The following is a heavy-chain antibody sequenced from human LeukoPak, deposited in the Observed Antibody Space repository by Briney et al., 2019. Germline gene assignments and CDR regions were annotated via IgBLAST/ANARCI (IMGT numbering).Heavy chain of an antibody. CDR3: ARGGGYSYGSFDY. Sequence: GGSLRLSCVASGFTFSTYSMNWVRQAPGKGLERILYISSSSTIIYYADSVKGRFTISRDNAKNTLYLKMNSLRAEDTAVYYCARGGGYSYGSFDYWGQGTLVTVSS. V-gene: IGHV3-48*04. D-gene: IGHD5-18*01. CDR1: GFTFSTYS. CDR2: ISSSSTII. J-gene: IGHJ4*02.